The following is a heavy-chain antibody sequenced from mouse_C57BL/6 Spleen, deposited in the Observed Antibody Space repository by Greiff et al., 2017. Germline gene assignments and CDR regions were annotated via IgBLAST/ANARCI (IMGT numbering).Heavy chain of an antibody. CDR3: ARDYYGSSSLFDY. V-gene: IGHV5-4*01. J-gene: IGHJ2*01. Sequence: EVKLMESGGGLVKPGGSLKLSCAASGFTFSSYAMSWVRQTPEKRLEWVATISDGGSYTYYPDNVKGRFTISRDNAKNNLYLQMSHLKSEDTAMYYGARDYYGSSSLFDYWGQGTTLTVSS. D-gene: IGHD1-1*01. CDR1: GFTFSSYA. CDR2: ISDGGSYT.